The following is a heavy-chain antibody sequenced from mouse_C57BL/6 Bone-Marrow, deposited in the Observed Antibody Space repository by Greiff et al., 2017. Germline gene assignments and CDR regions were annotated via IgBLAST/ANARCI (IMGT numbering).Heavy chain of an antibody. CDR1: GFTFSSYA. J-gene: IGHJ3*01. D-gene: IGHD1-1*01. V-gene: IGHV5-4*01. Sequence: EVKLVESGGGLVKPGGSLKLSCAASGFTFSSYAMSWVRQTPEKRLEWVATISDGGSYTYYPDNVKGRFTISRDNAKNNLYLQMSHLKSEDTAMYYCAREGYYGSSPLFAYWGQGTLVTVSA. CDR2: ISDGGSYT. CDR3: AREGYYGSSPLFAY.